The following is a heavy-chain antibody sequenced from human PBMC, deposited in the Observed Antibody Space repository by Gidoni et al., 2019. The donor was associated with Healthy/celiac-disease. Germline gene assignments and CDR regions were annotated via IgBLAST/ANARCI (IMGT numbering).Heavy chain of an antibody. CDR2: ISSSSSYT. CDR1: GFTFSDYY. Sequence: QVQLVESGGGLVKPGGSLRLSCAASGFTFSDYYMSWIRQAPGKGLEWVSYISSSSSYTNYADSVKGRFTISRDNAKNSLYLQMNSLRAEDTAVYYCARTKAYDILTGYRYFDYWGQGTLVTVSS. D-gene: IGHD3-9*01. CDR3: ARTKAYDILTGYRYFDY. V-gene: IGHV3-11*06. J-gene: IGHJ4*02.